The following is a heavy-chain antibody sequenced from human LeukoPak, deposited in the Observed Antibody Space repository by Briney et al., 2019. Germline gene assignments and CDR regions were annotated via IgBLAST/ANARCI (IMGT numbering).Heavy chain of an antibody. V-gene: IGHV4-4*09. CDR3: ARRSFYYDSSGYYYLDAFDI. CDR2: LYTSGST. CDR1: GGSISSYY. J-gene: IGHJ3*02. Sequence: PSETLSLTCTVSGGSISSYYWSWIRQPPGKGLEGIGYLYTSGSTNYNPSLKSRVTISVDTSKNQFSLKLSSVTAADTAVYYCARRSFYYDSSGYYYLDAFDIWGQGTMVTVSS. D-gene: IGHD3-22*01.